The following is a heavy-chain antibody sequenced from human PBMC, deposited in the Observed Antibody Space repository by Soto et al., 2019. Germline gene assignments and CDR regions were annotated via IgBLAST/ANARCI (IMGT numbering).Heavy chain of an antibody. CDR1: GGSISSSSYY. V-gene: IGHV4-39*01. CDR2: IYYCGST. Sequence: SETLSLTCTVSGGSISSSSYYWGWIRQPPGKGLEWIGCIYYCGSTYYSPSVKHRDTIAVDLSKSQVSLKLSAVTAADSAVYYCARLLVEADAFDSWGQGTLVTVSS. CDR3: ARLLVEADAFDS. J-gene: IGHJ4*02.